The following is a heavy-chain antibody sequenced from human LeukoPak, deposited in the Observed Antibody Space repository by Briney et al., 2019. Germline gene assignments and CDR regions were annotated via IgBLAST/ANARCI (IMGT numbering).Heavy chain of an antibody. CDR1: GFTFSSYW. CDR2: INSDGSIT. CDR3: ARGRYGSDFDY. V-gene: IGHV3-74*01. J-gene: IGHJ4*02. Sequence: GGSLRLSCAASGFTFSSYWMHWVRQAPGKGLVWVSRINSDGSITTYADSVKGRFTISRDNAKNTLYLQMNSLRAEVTAVYYCARGRYGSDFDYWGQGTLVTVSS. D-gene: IGHD3-10*01.